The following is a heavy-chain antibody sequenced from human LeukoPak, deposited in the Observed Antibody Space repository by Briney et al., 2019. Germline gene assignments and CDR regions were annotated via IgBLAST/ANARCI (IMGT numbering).Heavy chain of an antibody. CDR3: AKRGVVIRVILVGFHKEAYYFDS. D-gene: IGHD3-22*01. CDR2: ISDSGGSK. V-gene: IGHV3-23*01. Sequence: GGSLRLSCAVSGITLSNYGMSWVRQAPGKGLAWVAGISDSGGSKNYADSVKGRFTISRDNPKNTLYLQMNSLRAEDTAVYFCAKRGVVIRVILVGFHKEAYYFDSWGQGALVTVSS. J-gene: IGHJ4*02. CDR1: GITLSNYG.